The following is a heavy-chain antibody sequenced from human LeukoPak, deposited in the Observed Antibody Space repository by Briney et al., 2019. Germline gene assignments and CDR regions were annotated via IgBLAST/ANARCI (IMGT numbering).Heavy chain of an antibody. J-gene: IGHJ4*02. CDR2: ISSSSSYI. CDR3: ARDTAVAGLFDY. CDR1: GFTFSSYS. D-gene: IGHD6-19*01. V-gene: IGHV3-21*01. Sequence: GGSLRLSCAASGFTFSSYSMNWVRLAPGKGLEWVSSISSSSSYIYYADSVKGRFTISRDNAKNSLYLQMNSLRAEDTAVYYCARDTAVAGLFDYWGQGTLVTVSS.